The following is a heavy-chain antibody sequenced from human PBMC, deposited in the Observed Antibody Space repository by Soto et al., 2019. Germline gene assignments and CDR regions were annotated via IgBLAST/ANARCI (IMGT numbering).Heavy chain of an antibody. D-gene: IGHD6-19*01. J-gene: IGHJ4*02. CDR2: IYYSGST. CDR1: GGSISSSSYY. V-gene: IGHV4-39*01. Sequence: QLQLQESGPGLVKPSETLSLTCTVSGGSISSSSYYWGWIRQPPGKGLEWIGSIYYSGSTYYNPSLKSRVTISVDTSKNQFSLKLSSVTAADTAVYYCARHSGKQWLVDYDYWGQGTLVTVSS. CDR3: ARHSGKQWLVDYDY.